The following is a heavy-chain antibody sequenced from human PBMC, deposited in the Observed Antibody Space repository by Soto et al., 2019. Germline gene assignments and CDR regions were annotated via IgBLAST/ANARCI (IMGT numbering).Heavy chain of an antibody. V-gene: IGHV4-34*01. D-gene: IGHD3-10*01. J-gene: IGHJ4*02. CDR3: ARGDTGAY. Sequence: PSETLSLTCAVYGGSFSGYYWSWIRQPPGKGLEWIGEINHSGSTNYNPSLKSRVTISVDTSKNQFSLKLSSVTAADTAVYYCARGDTGAYWGQGTLVTVSS. CDR1: GGSFSGYY. CDR2: INHSGST.